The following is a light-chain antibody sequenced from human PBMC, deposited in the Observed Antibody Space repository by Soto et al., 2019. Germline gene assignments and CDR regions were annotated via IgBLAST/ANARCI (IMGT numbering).Light chain of an antibody. V-gene: IGKV4-1*01. Sequence: DIVMTQSSASLGVSLGERATINCKSSQSFLYTSNNQNYLAWYQQKSGQPPKLLIYGASARESGVPARFSGGGSGTDFTLTINGLQADDVAVYYCQQYYLVPFTFGPGTKVDIK. CDR1: QSFLYTSNNQNY. CDR3: QQYYLVPFT. CDR2: GAS. J-gene: IGKJ3*01.